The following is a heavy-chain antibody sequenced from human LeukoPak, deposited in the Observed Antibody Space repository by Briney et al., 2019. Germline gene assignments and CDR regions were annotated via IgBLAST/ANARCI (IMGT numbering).Heavy chain of an antibody. Sequence: ASVKVSCKASGYTFTGYYMHRVRQAPGQGLEWMGWINPNSGGTNYAQKFQGRVTMTRDTSISTAYMELSRLRSDDTAVYYCASVYSGYDPYNFDYWGQGTLVTVSS. CDR1: GYTFTGYY. D-gene: IGHD5-12*01. CDR3: ASVYSGYDPYNFDY. CDR2: INPNSGGT. J-gene: IGHJ4*02. V-gene: IGHV1-2*02.